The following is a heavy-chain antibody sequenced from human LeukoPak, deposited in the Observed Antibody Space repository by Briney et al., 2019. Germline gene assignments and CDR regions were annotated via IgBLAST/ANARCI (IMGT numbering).Heavy chain of an antibody. D-gene: IGHD2-21*01. CDR2: ISGSGGSM. CDR3: AREAPCGSFYY. J-gene: IGHJ4*02. CDR1: GFTSASYS. Sequence: PGGSLRLSWPASGFTSASYSTNCVRQAPGKGLESVSAISGSGGSMYYANSVRGRFTISRDNSNNTLYLQMGSLRAEDTAVYYFAREAPCGSFYYWGQGTLATVSS. V-gene: IGHV3-64*01.